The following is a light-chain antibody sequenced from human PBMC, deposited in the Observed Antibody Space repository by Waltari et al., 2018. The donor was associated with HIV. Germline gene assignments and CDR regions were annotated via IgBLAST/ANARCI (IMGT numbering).Light chain of an antibody. CDR1: SGYSNYK. J-gene: IGLJ2*01. CDR2: VGTGGIVG. V-gene: IGLV9-49*01. CDR3: GADHGSGSNFVVV. Sequence: QPVLTQPPSASASLGASVTLTCTLSSGYSNYKVDWYPQRTGKGPRFVMRVGTGGIVGSKGDGIPDRFSVLGSGLNRYLTIKNIQEEDESDYHCGADHGSGSNFVVVFGGGTKLTVL.